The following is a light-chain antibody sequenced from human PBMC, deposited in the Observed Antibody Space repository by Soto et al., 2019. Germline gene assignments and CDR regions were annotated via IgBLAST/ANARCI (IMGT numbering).Light chain of an antibody. J-gene: IGKJ2*02. CDR1: QSVRSH. Sequence: EVLMTQPPATLSVSPGERATLSCRASQSVRSHLAWYQQKPGQAPRLLIFGATTRATGMPARFSGSRSGTEFTLAISSLQSEDFAVYYCQQYNDWPRCTFGQGTK. CDR3: QQYNDWPRCT. V-gene: IGKV3-15*01. CDR2: GAT.